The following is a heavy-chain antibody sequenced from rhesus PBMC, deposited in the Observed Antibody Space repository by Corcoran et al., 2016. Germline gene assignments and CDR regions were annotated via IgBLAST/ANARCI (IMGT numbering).Heavy chain of an antibody. V-gene: IGHV4-93*02. D-gene: IGHD4-29*01. J-gene: IGHJ4*01. CDR2: IYGSGGST. CDR1: GGSISSSNW. Sequence: QVQLQESGPAVVKPSETLSLTCAVSGGSISSSNWWSWIRQSPGKGLEWIGGIYGSGGSTNYNPSLKSRVTLSVDTSKNPLSLKLSSVTAADTAVYYCARLEGSTDFDYWGQGVLVTVSS. CDR3: ARLEGSTDFDY.